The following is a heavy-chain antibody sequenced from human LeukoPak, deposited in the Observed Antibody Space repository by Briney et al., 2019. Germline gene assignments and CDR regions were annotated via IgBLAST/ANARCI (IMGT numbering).Heavy chain of an antibody. Sequence: PGGSLRLSCAASGFTFSSYEMNWVRQAPGKGLEWVSYISSSGSTIYYADSVKGRFTVSRDNAKNSLYLQMNSLRAEDTAVYYCAELGITMIGGVWGKGTTVTISS. V-gene: IGHV3-48*03. J-gene: IGHJ6*04. CDR3: AELGITMIGGV. D-gene: IGHD3-10*02. CDR1: GFTFSSYE. CDR2: ISSSGSTI.